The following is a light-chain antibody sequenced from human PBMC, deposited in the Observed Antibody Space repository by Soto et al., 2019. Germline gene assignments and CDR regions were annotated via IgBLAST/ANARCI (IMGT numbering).Light chain of an antibody. V-gene: IGKV1-9*01. CDR3: QQLFDSPIT. CDR1: QVISTS. Sequence: DIQMTQSPATLSASVGDRVTITCRASQVISTSLAWYQVKPGKAPKLLIYAAPTLESGVPSRFSATVSGTEFSLTITSLQPEDFATYYCQQLFDSPITFGQGTRLEIK. J-gene: IGKJ5*01. CDR2: AAP.